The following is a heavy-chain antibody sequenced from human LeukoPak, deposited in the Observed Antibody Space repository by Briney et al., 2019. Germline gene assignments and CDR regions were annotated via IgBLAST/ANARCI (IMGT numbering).Heavy chain of an antibody. D-gene: IGHD6-13*01. J-gene: IGHJ4*02. Sequence: GGSLRLSCAASGFTFSSYGLNWVRQAPGKGLEWCSGIKWDGGRTGYADSVKGRFTIYRDNAKNSVYLQMNSLRAEDTALYYCASGSGSSWYFYFDYWGQGTLVTVSS. V-gene: IGHV3-20*04. CDR2: IKWDGGRT. CDR3: ASGSGSSWYFYFDY. CDR1: GFTFSSYG.